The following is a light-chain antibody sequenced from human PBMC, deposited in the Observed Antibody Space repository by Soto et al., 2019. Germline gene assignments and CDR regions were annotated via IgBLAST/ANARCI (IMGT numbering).Light chain of an antibody. CDR3: QQRSNWPPG. CDR1: QSVSSY. CDR2: DAS. V-gene: IGKV3-11*01. Sequence: EIVLTQSPATLSLSPGERATLSCRASQSVSSYLAWYQQKPGQAPRLLIYDASNRATGIPARFSGSGSGTDFPLTISSLAPEDFAVYYCQQRSNWPPGFGGGTKVEIK. J-gene: IGKJ4*01.